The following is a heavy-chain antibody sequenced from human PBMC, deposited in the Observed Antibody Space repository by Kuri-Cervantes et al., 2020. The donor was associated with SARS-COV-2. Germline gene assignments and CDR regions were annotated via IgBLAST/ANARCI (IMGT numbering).Heavy chain of an antibody. CDR1: GYTFTSYY. J-gene: IGHJ6*02. CDR2: IIPIFGTA. Sequence: SVKVSCKASGYTFTSYYMHWVRQAPGQGLEWMGGIIPIFGTANYAQKFQGRVTITADESTSTAYMELSSLRSEDTAVYYCARRGRGGDQRHYYYGMDVWGQGTTVTVSS. D-gene: IGHD4-17*01. V-gene: IGHV1-69*13. CDR3: ARRGRGGDQRHYYYGMDV.